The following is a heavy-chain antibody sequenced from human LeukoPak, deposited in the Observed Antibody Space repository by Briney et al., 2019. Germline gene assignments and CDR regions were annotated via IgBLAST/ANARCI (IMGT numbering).Heavy chain of an antibody. CDR1: GYTFTRYY. Sequence: ASVKVSCKASGYTFTRYYMHWVRQAPGQGLEWMGIINPSVGSANYAQKFQGRVTISVDTSKNQFSLKLSSVTAADTAVYYCARDNFRQLDYWGQGTLVTVSS. V-gene: IGHV1-46*01. J-gene: IGHJ4*02. CDR2: INPSVGSA. CDR3: ARDNFRQLDY. D-gene: IGHD3-10*01.